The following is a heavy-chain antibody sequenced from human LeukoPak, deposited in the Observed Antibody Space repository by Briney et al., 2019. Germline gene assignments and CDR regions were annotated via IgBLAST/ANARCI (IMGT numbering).Heavy chain of an antibody. CDR3: ARDTDSNFDY. J-gene: IGHJ4*02. V-gene: IGHV3-74*01. D-gene: IGHD6-13*01. CDR1: GFTFSSYS. CDR2: INRDGSNT. Sequence: PGGSLRLSCAASGFTFSSYSMNWVRQAPGKGLVWVSRINRDGSNTNYADSVKGRFTISRDNAKNTLYLQMNSLGAEDTAVYYCARDTDSNFDYWGQGTLVTVSS.